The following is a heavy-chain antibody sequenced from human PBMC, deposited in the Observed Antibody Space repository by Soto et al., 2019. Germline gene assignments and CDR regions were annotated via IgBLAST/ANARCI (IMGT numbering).Heavy chain of an antibody. J-gene: IGHJ6*02. D-gene: IGHD5-18*01. CDR2: IHAGNGAT. CDR3: ARSVTEYSYDSLDV. V-gene: IGHV1-3*01. Sequence: ASVKVSCKASGFRLNNYVIHWVRQAPGQRLEWMGWIHAGNGATEYSQNFQDRVTITRDTSANTGYMDLSRLTSEDTALYYCARSVTEYSYDSLDVWGQGTTVPVYS. CDR1: GFRLNNYV.